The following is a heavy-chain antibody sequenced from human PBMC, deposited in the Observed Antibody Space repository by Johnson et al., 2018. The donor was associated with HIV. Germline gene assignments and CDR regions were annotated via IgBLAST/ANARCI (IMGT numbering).Heavy chain of an antibody. Sequence: QVQLVESGGGVMQPGKSLRLSCEASGFTFRSYAMHWVRQAPGKGLEWVAVITYDGRNKYYADSVKGRFIIFRDNSKNLTNLQMNGLSDEDTADCYCVRDQGSGWPTNAFDIWGRGTRVTVSS. CDR1: GFTFRSYA. CDR3: VRDQGSGWPTNAFDI. D-gene: IGHD6-19*01. V-gene: IGHV3-30*04. J-gene: IGHJ3*02. CDR2: ITYDGRNK.